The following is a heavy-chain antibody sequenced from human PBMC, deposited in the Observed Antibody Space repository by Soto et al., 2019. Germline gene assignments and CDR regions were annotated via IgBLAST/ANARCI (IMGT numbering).Heavy chain of an antibody. CDR2: INPNSGGT. J-gene: IGHJ6*02. CDR1: GYTFTGYY. CDR3: ARADVGGSGSYYKWEALDYYYYGMDV. D-gene: IGHD3-10*01. V-gene: IGHV1-2*04. Sequence: ASVKVSCKASGYTFTGYYMHWVRQAPGQGLEWMGWINPNSGGTNYAQKFQGWVTMTRDTSISTAYMELSRLRSDDTAVYYCARADVGGSGSYYKWEALDYYYYGMDVWGQGTTVTVSS.